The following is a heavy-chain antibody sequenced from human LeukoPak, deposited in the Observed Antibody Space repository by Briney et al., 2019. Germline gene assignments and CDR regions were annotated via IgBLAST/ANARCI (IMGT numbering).Heavy chain of an antibody. CDR1: GYAFTGYY. Sequence: AAPVKVYCKASGYAFTGYYLHWVRQAPGQGLDWMGWINPNSGGTNYAQKFQGRVTMTRDTSISTAYMELSRLRSDDTAAYYCAVYCGSTTCYSAYDIWGQGTMVTVSS. D-gene: IGHD2-2*01. CDR2: INPNSGGT. V-gene: IGHV1-2*02. J-gene: IGHJ3*02. CDR3: AVYCGSTTCYSAYDI.